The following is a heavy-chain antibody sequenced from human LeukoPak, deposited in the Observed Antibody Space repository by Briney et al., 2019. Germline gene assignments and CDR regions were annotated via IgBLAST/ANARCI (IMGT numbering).Heavy chain of an antibody. J-gene: IGHJ4*02. CDR3: ARKGDSSGTIGY. CDR2: INHSGSA. D-gene: IGHD3-22*01. Sequence: SETLSLTCAVYGGSFSGYYWSWIRQPPGKGLEWIGEINHSGSANYNPSLKSRVTISVDTSKNQFSLKLSSVTAADTAVYYCARKGDSSGTIGYWGQGTLVTVSS. V-gene: IGHV4-34*01. CDR1: GGSFSGYY.